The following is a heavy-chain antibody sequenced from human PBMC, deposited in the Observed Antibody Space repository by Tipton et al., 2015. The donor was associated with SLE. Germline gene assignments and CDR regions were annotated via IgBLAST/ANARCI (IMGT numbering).Heavy chain of an antibody. CDR2: VYHSGGT. Sequence: TLSLTFTVFGGSIYSYYWRWIRQPAGQGLEWIGSVYHSGGTYQNSSVKSRVSMSVDTSKNQFSLKLNSVTAADTAVYYCARALNNGWRLGDRFDPWGQGTLVTVSS. V-gene: IGHV4-4*07. CDR3: ARALNNGWRLGDRFDP. D-gene: IGHD5-24*01. CDR1: GGSIYSYY. J-gene: IGHJ5*02.